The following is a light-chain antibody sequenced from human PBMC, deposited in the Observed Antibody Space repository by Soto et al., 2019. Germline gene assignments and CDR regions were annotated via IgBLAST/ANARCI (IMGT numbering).Light chain of an antibody. J-gene: IGKJ3*01. V-gene: IGKV1-39*01. CDR3: QQSYSSPFT. CDR2: AAS. Sequence: DIQMTQSPSTLSGSVGDRVIITCRASQSISNHLNWYQQKPGKAPKLLIFAASSLQSGVPSRFSGSRSGPDFTLTISSLQPEDFATYYCQQSYSSPFTFGPGTKVDIK. CDR1: QSISNH.